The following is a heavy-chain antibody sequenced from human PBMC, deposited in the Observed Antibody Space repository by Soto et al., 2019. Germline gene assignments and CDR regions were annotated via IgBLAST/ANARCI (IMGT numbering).Heavy chain of an antibody. J-gene: IGHJ6*02. V-gene: IGHV3-33*01. CDR2: IWYDGSNK. D-gene: IGHD3-22*01. CDR3: ARDRDYYDSSGYYSHYGMDV. CDR1: GFTFSSYG. Sequence: GGSLRLSCAASGFTFSSYGMHWVRQAPGKGLEWVAVIWYDGSNKYYADSVKGRFTISRDNSKNTLYLQMNSLRAEDTAVYYCARDRDYYDSSGYYSHYGMDVWGQGTTVTVSS.